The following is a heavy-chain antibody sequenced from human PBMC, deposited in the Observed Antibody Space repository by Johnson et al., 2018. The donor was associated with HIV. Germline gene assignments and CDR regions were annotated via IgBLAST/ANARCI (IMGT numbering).Heavy chain of an antibody. J-gene: IGHJ3*02. CDR3: ARDYPYDRSPRGAFDI. Sequence: QVQLVESGGGLVKPGVSLRISCAASGFSFTNAWMSWVRQAPGKGLEWVAVLSYDGSNEYYADSVKGRFTISRDNSKNTLYLQMNSLRAEDTAVYYCARDYPYDRSPRGAFDIWGHGTMVTVSS. D-gene: IGHD3-22*01. CDR1: GFSFTNAW. CDR2: LSYDGSNE. V-gene: IGHV3-30-3*01.